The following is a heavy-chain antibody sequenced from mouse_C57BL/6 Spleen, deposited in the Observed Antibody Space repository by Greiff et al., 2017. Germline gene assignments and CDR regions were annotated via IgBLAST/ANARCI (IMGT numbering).Heavy chain of an antibody. V-gene: IGHV1-5*01. CDR3: TKTAQANLYLDY. CDR2: IYPGNSDT. Sequence: DVKLVESGTVLARPGASVKMSCKTSGYTFTSYWMHWVKQRPGQGLEWIGAIYPGNSDTSYNQKFKGKAKLTAVTSASTAYMELSSLTNEDSAVYYCTKTAQANLYLDYWGQGTTLTVSS. J-gene: IGHJ2*01. CDR1: GYTFTSYW. D-gene: IGHD3-2*02.